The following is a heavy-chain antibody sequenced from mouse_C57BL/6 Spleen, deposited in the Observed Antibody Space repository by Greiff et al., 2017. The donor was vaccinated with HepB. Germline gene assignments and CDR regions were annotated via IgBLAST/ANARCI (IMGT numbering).Heavy chain of an antibody. CDR2: IDPSDSYT. D-gene: IGHD1-1*01. Sequence: QVQLQQPGAELVMPGASVKLSCKASGYTFTSYWMHWVKQRPGQGLEWIGEIDPSDSYTNYNQKFKGKSTLTVDKSSSTAYMQLSSLTSEDSAVYYCARGGLITTVVFDYWGQGTTLTVSS. V-gene: IGHV1-69*01. CDR1: GYTFTSYW. CDR3: ARGGLITTVVFDY. J-gene: IGHJ2*01.